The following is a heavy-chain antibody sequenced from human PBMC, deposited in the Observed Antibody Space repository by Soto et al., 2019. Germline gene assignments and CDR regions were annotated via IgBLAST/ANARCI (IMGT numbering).Heavy chain of an antibody. Sequence: SETLSLTCAVSGGSISSGGYSWSWIRQPPGKGLEWIGYIYHSGSTYYNPSLKSRVTISVDRSKNQFSLKLSSVTAADTAVYYCDRGLPAAGPNNWFDPWGQGTLVTVYS. V-gene: IGHV4-30-2*01. J-gene: IGHJ5*02. CDR3: DRGLPAAGPNNWFDP. D-gene: IGHD6-13*01. CDR1: GGSISSGGYS. CDR2: IYHSGST.